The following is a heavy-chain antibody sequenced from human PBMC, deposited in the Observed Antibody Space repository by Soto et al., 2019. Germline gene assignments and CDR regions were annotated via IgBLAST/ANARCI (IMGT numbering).Heavy chain of an antibody. Sequence: PSETLSLTCTVSGGSISSYYWSWIRQPPGKGLEWIGYIYYSGSTNYNPSLKSRVTISLDTSKNQFSLKLSSVTAADTAVYYCARAQGGATFYYYYGMDVWGQGTTVTVSS. CDR3: ARAQGGATFYYYYGMDV. V-gene: IGHV4-59*01. CDR2: IYYSGST. D-gene: IGHD1-26*01. J-gene: IGHJ6*02. CDR1: GGSISSYY.